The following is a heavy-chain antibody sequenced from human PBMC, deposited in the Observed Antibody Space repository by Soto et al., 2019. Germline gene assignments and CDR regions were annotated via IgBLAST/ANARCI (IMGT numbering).Heavy chain of an antibody. CDR2: MNPNSGNT. D-gene: IGHD4-17*01. J-gene: IGHJ3*02. V-gene: IGHV1-8*01. CDR3: ASSYGDYSVDAFDI. CDR1: GYTFTSYD. Sequence: ASVKVSCKASGYTFTSYDINWVRQATGQGLEWMGWMNPNSGNTGYAQKFQGRVTMTRNTSISTAYMELSSMRSEDTAVYYCASSYGDYSVDAFDIWGQGTMVTVSS.